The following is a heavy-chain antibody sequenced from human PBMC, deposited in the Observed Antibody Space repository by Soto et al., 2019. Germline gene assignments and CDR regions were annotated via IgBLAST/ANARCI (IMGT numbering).Heavy chain of an antibody. D-gene: IGHD6-13*01. Sequence: QVQLQASGPGLVKPSGTLSLTCTVSGGSVSSGSFYWSWIRQPPGMGLEWIVFVYYIGRTNYNPSLKSRVAISVDTSKNQFSLKLSSVTAADTAVYYCAAAYSNSRFDPWGQGTLVTVSS. CDR1: GGSVSSGSFY. CDR3: AAAYSNSRFDP. J-gene: IGHJ5*02. CDR2: VYYIGRT. V-gene: IGHV4-61*01.